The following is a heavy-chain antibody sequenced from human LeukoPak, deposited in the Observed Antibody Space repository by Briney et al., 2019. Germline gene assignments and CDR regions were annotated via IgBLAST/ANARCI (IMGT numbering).Heavy chain of an antibody. CDR3: ARDPQFPDNYYYYMDV. CDR1: GFTFSDYY. J-gene: IGHJ6*03. D-gene: IGHD1-14*01. CDR2: ISGSGSTI. V-gene: IGHV3-11*04. Sequence: GGSLRLSCAASGFTFSDYYMSWIRQAPGKGLEWVSYISGSGSTIYYADSVKGRFTISRDNSKNTLYLQMNSLRPEDTAVYYCARDPQFPDNYYYYMDVWGKGTTVTVSS.